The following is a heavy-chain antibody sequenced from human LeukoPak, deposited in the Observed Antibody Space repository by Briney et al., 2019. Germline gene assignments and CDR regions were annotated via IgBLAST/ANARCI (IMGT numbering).Heavy chain of an antibody. CDR1: GGSISSSTYY. Sequence: SETLSLTCSVSGGSISSSTYYWAWIRQPPGKGLEWVGSLYYDGSTYYNPSLKSRGTISVDTSKSQFSLKLGSVTAADTATYYCAGIMVGAITDDWLDDVFDVWGQGTLVTVSS. CDR2: LYYDGST. CDR3: AGIMVGAITDDWLDDVFDV. J-gene: IGHJ3*01. V-gene: IGHV4-39*07. D-gene: IGHD1-26*01.